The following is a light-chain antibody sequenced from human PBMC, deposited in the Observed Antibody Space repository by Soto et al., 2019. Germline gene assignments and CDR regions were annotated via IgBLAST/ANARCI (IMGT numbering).Light chain of an antibody. V-gene: IGLV2-14*03. CDR2: DVN. J-gene: IGLJ2*01. CDR1: SXXIVAYNF. CDR3: TSWTTSTTMI. Sequence: QSAXTQPASVSGXXXXSXXXXXXGTSXXIVAYNFVSWYQHHPGKAPKLMLYDVNIRPSGVSNRFSGSKSGNTASLTISGLQAEDEADYYCTSWTTSTTMIFGGGTKLTVL.